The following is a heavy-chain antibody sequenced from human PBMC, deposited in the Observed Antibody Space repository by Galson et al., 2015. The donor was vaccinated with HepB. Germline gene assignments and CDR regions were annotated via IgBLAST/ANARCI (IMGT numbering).Heavy chain of an antibody. J-gene: IGHJ4*02. V-gene: IGHV3-20*04. D-gene: IGHD3-22*01. CDR3: AREKYYDSRGLDY. Sequence: SLRLSCAASGFTFDDYGMSWVRQAQGKGLEWVSGINWNGGSTGYAESVKGRFTISRENAKNSLYLQMNSLRDEDTALYYCAREKYYDSRGLDYWGQVSLVTVSS. CDR2: INWNGGST. CDR1: GFTFDDYG.